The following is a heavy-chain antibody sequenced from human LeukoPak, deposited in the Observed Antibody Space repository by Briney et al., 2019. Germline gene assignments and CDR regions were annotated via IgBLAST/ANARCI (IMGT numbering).Heavy chain of an antibody. CDR2: ISAYNGNT. V-gene: IGHV1-18*01. Sequence: GASVTVSFKASAYAFTSYDISWVRQAPGQGLGWMGWISAYNGNTNYAQKLQGRVTMTTDTSTSTAYMELRSLRSADTAIYQCARICPFIATTGPYVDWGQGTLVTVSS. CDR3: ARICPFIATTGPYVD. D-gene: IGHD1-1*01. CDR1: AYAFTSYD. J-gene: IGHJ4*02.